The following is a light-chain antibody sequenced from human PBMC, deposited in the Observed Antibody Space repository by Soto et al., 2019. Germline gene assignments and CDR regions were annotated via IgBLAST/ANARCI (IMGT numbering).Light chain of an antibody. CDR2: AAS. Sequence: DIQMTQSPSSLSAPVGDRVTITCRASQSISSYLNWYQQKPGKAPKLLIYAASSLQSGVPSRFSGSGSGTDFTLTISSLQPEDFATYYCQQSYSTLPWTFGQGTKVEIK. CDR1: QSISSY. J-gene: IGKJ1*01. CDR3: QQSYSTLPWT. V-gene: IGKV1-39*01.